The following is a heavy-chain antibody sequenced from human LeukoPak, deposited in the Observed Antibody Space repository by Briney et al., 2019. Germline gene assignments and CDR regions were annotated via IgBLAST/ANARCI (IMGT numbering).Heavy chain of an antibody. Sequence: GGSLSLSCAAPGFTFSDYSMHWVRQAPGKGLNWVAFIRYDGNNKYYADSVKGRSTISRDNSKNMLYLEMNSLSTEDTAVYYCAKVRYCSGVNCYPDDNWGQGTLVTVSS. CDR1: GFTFSDYS. CDR3: AKVRYCSGVNCYPDDN. D-gene: IGHD2-15*01. V-gene: IGHV3-30*02. CDR2: IRYDGNNK. J-gene: IGHJ4*02.